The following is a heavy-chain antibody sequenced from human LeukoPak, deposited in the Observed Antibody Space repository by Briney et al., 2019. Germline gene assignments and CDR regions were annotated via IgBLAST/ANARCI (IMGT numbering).Heavy chain of an antibody. V-gene: IGHV3-21*01. CDR1: GFTFSSYS. CDR2: ISSSSSYI. CDR3: ARGRGYSYGVGGY. Sequence: GGSLRLSCAASGFTFSSYSMNWVRQAPGKGLEWVSSISSSSSYIYYADSVKGRFTISRDNAKNSLYLQMNSLRAEDTAVYYCARGRGYSYGVGGYWGQGTLVTVSS. J-gene: IGHJ4*02. D-gene: IGHD5-18*01.